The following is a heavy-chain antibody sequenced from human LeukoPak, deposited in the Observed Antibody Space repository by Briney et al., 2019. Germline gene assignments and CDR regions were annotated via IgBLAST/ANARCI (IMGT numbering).Heavy chain of an antibody. CDR2: ISSSSSYI. D-gene: IGHD4-17*01. Sequence: GGSLRLSCAASGFTFSSYRMSWVRQAPGKGLEWVSSISSSSSYIYYADSVKGRFTISRDNAKNSLYLQMNSLRAEDTAVYYCARDPVTPGPCWGQGTLVTVSS. V-gene: IGHV3-21*01. J-gene: IGHJ4*02. CDR3: ARDPVTPGPC. CDR1: GFTFSSYR.